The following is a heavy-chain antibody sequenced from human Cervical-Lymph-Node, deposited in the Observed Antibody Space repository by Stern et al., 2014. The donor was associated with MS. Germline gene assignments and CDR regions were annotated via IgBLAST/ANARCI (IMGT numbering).Heavy chain of an antibody. J-gene: IGHJ6*02. CDR1: GGTFSNYA. D-gene: IGHD6-6*01. V-gene: IGHV1-69*01. CDR2: IISIFEAA. CDR3: ARGGSSSYYLGDHYYAMDV. Sequence: MQLVESGAEVKKPGSSVKVSCKASGGTFSNYAISWVRQAPGQGPEWMGGIISIFEAAHYAQKFQGRVTITADDSRSTTYMKVRSLRSDDTAVYYCARGGSSSYYLGDHYYAMDVWGQGTTVTVSS.